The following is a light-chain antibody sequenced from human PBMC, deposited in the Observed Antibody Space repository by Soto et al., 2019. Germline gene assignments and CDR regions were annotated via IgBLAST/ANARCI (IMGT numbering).Light chain of an antibody. CDR2: GAS. Sequence: EIVLTQSPATLSLSPGERATLSCRASQDIGTKLAWYQQKPGQAPRLLIFGASSRATGIPDRFSGSGSGTDFTLTISRLEPEDFAVYYCQQYGSSERVFGPGTKVDIK. J-gene: IGKJ3*01. V-gene: IGKV3-20*01. CDR1: QDIGTK. CDR3: QQYGSSERV.